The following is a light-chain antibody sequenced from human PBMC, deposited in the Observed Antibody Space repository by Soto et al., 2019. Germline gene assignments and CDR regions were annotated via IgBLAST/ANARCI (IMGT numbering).Light chain of an antibody. CDR1: QSVSSY. J-gene: IGKJ2*03. Sequence: EIVLTQSPATLSLSPGERATLSCRASQSVSSYIAWYQQRPGQVPRLLIYDASIRATGIPARFSGSGSGTDFTLTISSLEAEDFAVYYCQQRRDWPLFSFGPGTKLEIK. CDR2: DAS. V-gene: IGKV3-11*01. CDR3: QQRRDWPLFS.